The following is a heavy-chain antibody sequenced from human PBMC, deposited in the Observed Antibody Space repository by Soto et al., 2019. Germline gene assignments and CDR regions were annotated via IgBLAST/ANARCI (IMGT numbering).Heavy chain of an antibody. Sequence: PGGSLRLSCAASGFTFCGYSMNWVRQAPGKGLEWISSISSSSNYIYYADSVKGRFTISRDNAKNSLYLQMNSLRAEDTAVYYCARAASRLEFDYWGQGTLLTVSS. CDR2: ISSSSNYI. CDR1: GFTFCGYS. J-gene: IGHJ4*02. D-gene: IGHD1-1*01. V-gene: IGHV3-21*01. CDR3: ARAASRLEFDY.